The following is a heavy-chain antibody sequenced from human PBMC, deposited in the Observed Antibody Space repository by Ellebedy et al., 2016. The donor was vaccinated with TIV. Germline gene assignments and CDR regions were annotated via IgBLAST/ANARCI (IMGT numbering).Heavy chain of an antibody. CDR1: EFTLNTYG. Sequence: PGGSLRLSCAASEFTLNTYGMHWVRQAQDKGLEWVAFISSDGSEKYYVGSVKGRFTISRDISKNTLYLEMNSLRGDDTAVYYCAEEGGSSRGASGMDVWGQGTTVIVSS. CDR2: ISSDGSEK. D-gene: IGHD6-6*01. V-gene: IGHV3-30*18. CDR3: AEEGGSSRGASGMDV. J-gene: IGHJ6*02.